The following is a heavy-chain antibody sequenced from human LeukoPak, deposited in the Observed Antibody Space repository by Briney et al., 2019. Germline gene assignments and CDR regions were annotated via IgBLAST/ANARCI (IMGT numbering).Heavy chain of an antibody. CDR2: IKQDGSEE. Sequence: GGSLRLSCAASGFTFSSYWMSWVRQAPGKGLEWVANIKQDGSEENFVDSVKGRFTVSRDNAKKSLYLQMNSLRAEDTAVYYCARGSSAGASLRHDYWGQGTLVTVSS. CDR1: GFTFSSYW. J-gene: IGHJ4*02. V-gene: IGHV3-7*01. D-gene: IGHD1-26*01. CDR3: ARGSSAGASLRHDY.